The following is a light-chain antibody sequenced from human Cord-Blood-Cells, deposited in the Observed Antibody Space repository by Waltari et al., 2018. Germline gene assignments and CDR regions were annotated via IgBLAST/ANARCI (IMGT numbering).Light chain of an antibody. CDR2: QDS. Sequence: SYELTKPPSLSVFPGQKAGITCSGDIVGAIYSFWYQQKPGQYPVLVIYQDSKRPSGIPERFSGSNPGNTATLTISGTQAMDEADYYCQAWDSSTYVFGTGTKVTVL. V-gene: IGLV3-1*01. J-gene: IGLJ1*01. CDR1: IVGAIY. CDR3: QAWDSSTYV.